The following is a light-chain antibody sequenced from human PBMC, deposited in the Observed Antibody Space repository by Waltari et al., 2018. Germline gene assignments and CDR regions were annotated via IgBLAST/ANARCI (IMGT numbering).Light chain of an antibody. V-gene: IGKV3-11*01. CDR2: DAS. J-gene: IGKJ4*01. CDR3: HQRSKWPLT. Sequence: EIVLTQSPATLSLSPGERATLSCRARQNIDSYLAWYQLKPGQVPRLLIYDASNRATGIPARLSGSGSGADFTLIISSLEPEDFAVYYCHQRSKWPLTFGGGTKVEIK. CDR1: QNIDSY.